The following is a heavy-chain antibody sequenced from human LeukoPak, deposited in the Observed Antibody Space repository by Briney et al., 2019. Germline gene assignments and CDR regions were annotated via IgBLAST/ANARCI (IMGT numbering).Heavy chain of an antibody. CDR2: ISGSGGST. J-gene: IGHJ4*02. D-gene: IGHD5-18*01. CDR3: AKGPRALKYSTHFFDY. V-gene: IGHV3-23*01. CDR1: GFTFSSFG. Sequence: GGSLRLSCAASGFTFSSFGMRWVRQAPGKGLEWVSGISGSGGSTYYADSVKGRFTISRDNSKNTLYLQMNSLRAEDTAVYYCAKGPRALKYSTHFFDYWGQGTLVTVSS.